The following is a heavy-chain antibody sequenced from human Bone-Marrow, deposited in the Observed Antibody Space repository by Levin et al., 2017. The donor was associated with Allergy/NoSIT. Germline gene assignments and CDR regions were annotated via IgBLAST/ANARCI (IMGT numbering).Heavy chain of an antibody. V-gene: IGHV3-48*01. D-gene: IGHD3-10*01. CDR1: GFTFSGHH. CDR2: ISLGSDAI. Sequence: QPGESLKISCAASGFTFSGHHMDWVRQAPGKGLEWVSYISLGSDAIYYADSVKGRFTISRDNAKNSLYLQMNSLRAEDTAVYYCARDLRGYAMDVWGRGTTVTVSS. J-gene: IGHJ6*02. CDR3: ARDLRGYAMDV.